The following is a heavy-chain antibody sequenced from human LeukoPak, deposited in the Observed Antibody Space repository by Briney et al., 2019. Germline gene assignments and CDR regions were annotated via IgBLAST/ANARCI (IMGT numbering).Heavy chain of an antibody. Sequence: PSETLSLTCTVSGGSISSYYWGWIRQPPGKGLEWVGYIYYSGSTNYNPSLKSRVTISVDTSKNQFSLKLSSVTAADTAVYYCARGYSGYDTYYFDYWGQGTLVTVSS. V-gene: IGHV4-59*01. D-gene: IGHD5-12*01. CDR2: IYYSGST. CDR3: ARGYSGYDTYYFDY. J-gene: IGHJ4*02. CDR1: GGSISSYY.